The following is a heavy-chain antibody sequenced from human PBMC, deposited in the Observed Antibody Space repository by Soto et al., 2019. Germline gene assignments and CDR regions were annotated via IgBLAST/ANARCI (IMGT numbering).Heavy chain of an antibody. V-gene: IGHV4-31*03. D-gene: IGHD3-9*01. J-gene: IGHJ3*02. CDR2: IYYSGST. Sequence: SETLSLTCTVSGGSISSGGYYWSWIRQHPGKGLEWIGYIYYSGSTYYNPSLKSRVTISVDTSKNQFSLKLSPVTAADTAVYYCARDARNYDILTGYYTIGAFDIWGPGTMVTLSS. CDR1: GGSISSGGYY. CDR3: ARDARNYDILTGYYTIGAFDI.